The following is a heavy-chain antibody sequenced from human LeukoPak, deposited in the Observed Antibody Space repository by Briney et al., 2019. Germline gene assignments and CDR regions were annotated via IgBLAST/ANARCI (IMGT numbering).Heavy chain of an antibody. CDR1: GGSISSNSYY. CDR2: IYHSGST. CDR3: AFDEGGYFDY. Sequence: SETLSLTCAVSGGSISSNSYYWGWIRQPPGKGLEWIGSIYHSGSTYYNPSLKSRVTISVDTSKNQFSLKLSSVTAADTAVYYCAFDEGGYFDYWGQGTLVTVSS. J-gene: IGHJ4*02. V-gene: IGHV4-39*01. D-gene: IGHD3-16*01.